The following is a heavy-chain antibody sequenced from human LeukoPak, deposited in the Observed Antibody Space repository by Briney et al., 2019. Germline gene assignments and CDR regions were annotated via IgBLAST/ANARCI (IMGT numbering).Heavy chain of an antibody. CDR1: GFPFDDYG. CDR3: AKDRFFYDSGSKAN. V-gene: IGHV3-9*01. CDR2: ISWNSGII. Sequence: GGSLRLSCVASGFPFDDYGMFWVRQSPGKGLEWVSSISWNSGIIDYADSVKGRFTISRDNAKNSLYLQMNSLRVEDTAFYYCAKDRFFYDSGSKANWGQGTLVTVSS. J-gene: IGHJ4*02. D-gene: IGHD3-22*01.